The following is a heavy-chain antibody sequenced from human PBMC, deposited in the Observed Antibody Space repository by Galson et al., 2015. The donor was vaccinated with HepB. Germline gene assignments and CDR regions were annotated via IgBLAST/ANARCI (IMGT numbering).Heavy chain of an antibody. D-gene: IGHD3-3*01. Sequence: SLRLSCAASGFTFSSYALHWVRQAPGKGLEWVAVISYDGSNKYYADSVKGRFTISRDNSKNTLYLQMNSLRAEDTAVYYCARVPCNIWSGYAIYGSCYYYGMDVWGQGTTVTVSS. CDR2: ISYDGSNK. J-gene: IGHJ6*02. CDR3: ARVPCNIWSGYAIYGSCYYYGMDV. CDR1: GFTFSSYA. V-gene: IGHV3-30-3*01.